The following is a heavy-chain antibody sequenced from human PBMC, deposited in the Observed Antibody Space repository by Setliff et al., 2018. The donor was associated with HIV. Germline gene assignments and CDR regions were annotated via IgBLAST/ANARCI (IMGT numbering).Heavy chain of an antibody. V-gene: IGHV3-7*01. CDR1: GFTFSTYW. CDR3: ARYAGGYPLNDVFDI. J-gene: IGHJ3*02. CDR2: IKKDGSEK. Sequence: GGSLRLSCEASGFTFSTYWMSWVRQAPGKGLEWVANIKKDGSEKFYVDSVKGRFTISRDNAKNSLSLQMNSLRAEDTAVYYRARYAGGYPLNDVFDIWGQGTMVTVSS. D-gene: IGHD3-22*01.